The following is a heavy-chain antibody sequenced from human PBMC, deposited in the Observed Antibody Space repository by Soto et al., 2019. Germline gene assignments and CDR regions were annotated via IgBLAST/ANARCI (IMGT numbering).Heavy chain of an antibody. V-gene: IGHV3-30-3*01. CDR3: ARGGATRPARGYYYGMDV. CDR2: ISSAGNSE. J-gene: IGHJ6*02. D-gene: IGHD6-6*01. CDR1: GFAFSSYA. Sequence: QVQLVESGGGVVQPGRSLRLSCAASGFAFSSYAIHWVRQAPGKGLEWVAVISSAGNSEYYGDSVRGRFSISRDKSKNTVYLQMNSRKTEDTAVFFCARGGATRPARGYYYGMDVWGQGDTVTVSS.